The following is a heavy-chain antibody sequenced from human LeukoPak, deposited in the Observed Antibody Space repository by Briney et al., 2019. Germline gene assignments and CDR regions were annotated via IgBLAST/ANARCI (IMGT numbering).Heavy chain of an antibody. CDR3: AKDRLFSRYYYDSSGYYAVDY. J-gene: IGHJ4*02. D-gene: IGHD3-22*01. CDR1: GFTFSSYG. CDR2: IWYDGSNK. Sequence: GGSLRLSCAASGFTFSSYGMHWVRQAPGKGLEWVAVIWYDGSNKYYADSVKGRFTISRDNSKNTLYLQMNSLRAGDTAVYYCAKDRLFSRYYYDSSGYYAVDYCGQGTLITVSS. V-gene: IGHV3-33*06.